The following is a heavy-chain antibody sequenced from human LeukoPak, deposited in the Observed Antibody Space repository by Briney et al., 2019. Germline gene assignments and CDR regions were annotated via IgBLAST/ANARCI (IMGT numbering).Heavy chain of an antibody. CDR2: ISSSSYI. Sequence: GGSLRLSCAASGFTFSSYSMNWVRQAPGKGLEWVSSISSSSYIYYADSVKGRFTISRDNAKNSLYLQMNSLRAEDTAVYYCARAGYGGWSGPFDYWGQGTLVTVSS. CDR1: GFTFSSYS. J-gene: IGHJ4*02. V-gene: IGHV3-21*01. CDR3: ARAGYGGWSGPFDY. D-gene: IGHD6-19*01.